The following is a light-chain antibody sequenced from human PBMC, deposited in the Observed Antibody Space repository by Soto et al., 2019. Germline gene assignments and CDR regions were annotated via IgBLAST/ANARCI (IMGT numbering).Light chain of an antibody. Sequence: EIVLPQSPATLSLSPGERSTLSCRAVQSFSSYLAWYQQKPGQAPRLPIYDASNRATGIPARFSGSWSGTDFTLTISSLQSEDIAVYYCQRYNIWPSFGPGGKVDI. V-gene: IGKV3-11*01. CDR3: QRYNIWPS. J-gene: IGKJ2*01. CDR2: DAS. CDR1: QSFSSY.